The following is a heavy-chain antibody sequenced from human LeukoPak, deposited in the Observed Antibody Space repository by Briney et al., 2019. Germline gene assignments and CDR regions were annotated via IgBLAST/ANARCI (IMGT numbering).Heavy chain of an antibody. CDR3: ATGDGYNSFDY. D-gene: IGHD5-24*01. V-gene: IGHV3-48*02. J-gene: IGHJ4*02. CDR2: IISGTSTI. Sequence: PGGSLRLSCAASGFTFSSYSMNWVRQAPGKGLEWVSYIISGTSTIYYADSVKGRFTISRDNAKNSLYLQMNSLSDEDTAVYYCATGDGYNSFDYWGQGTLVTVSS. CDR1: GFTFSSYS.